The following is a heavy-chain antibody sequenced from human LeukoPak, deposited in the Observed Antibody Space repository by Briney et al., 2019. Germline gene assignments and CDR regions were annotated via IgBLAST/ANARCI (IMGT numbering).Heavy chain of an antibody. D-gene: IGHD3-10*01. J-gene: IGHJ5*02. CDR2: IYHSGST. V-gene: IGHV4-38-2*01. Sequence: SETLSLTCAVYGGSISSYYWGWIRQPPGKGLEWIGSIYHSGSTYYNPSLKSRVTISVDTSKNQFSLRLSSVTAADTAVYYCARGSMVRLKNWFDPWGQGTLVTVSS. CDR3: ARGSMVRLKNWFDP. CDR1: GGSISSYY.